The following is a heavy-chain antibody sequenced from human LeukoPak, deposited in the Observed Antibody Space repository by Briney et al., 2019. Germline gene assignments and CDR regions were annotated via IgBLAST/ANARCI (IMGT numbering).Heavy chain of an antibody. CDR2: ISSSGSTI. CDR1: GFTFSDYY. J-gene: IGHJ3*02. V-gene: IGHV3-11*01. CDR3: ARDEYCSSTSCYSAFDI. D-gene: IGHD2-2*02. Sequence: GGSLRLSCAASGFTFSDYYMSWIRQAPGKGLEWVSYISSSGSTIYYADSVKGRFTISRDNAKNSLYLQMNSLRAEDTAVYYCARDEYCSSTSCYSAFDIWGQGTMVTVSS.